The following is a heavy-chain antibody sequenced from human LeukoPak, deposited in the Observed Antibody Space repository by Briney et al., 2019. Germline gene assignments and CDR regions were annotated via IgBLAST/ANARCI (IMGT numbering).Heavy chain of an antibody. CDR1: GGSISSSSYY. J-gene: IGHJ6*03. D-gene: IGHD6-6*01. Sequence: PSETLSLTCTVSGGSISSSSYYWGWIRQPPGKGLEWIGSIYYSGSTYYNPSLKSRVTISVDTSKNQFSLKLSSVTAADTAVYYCAREYSSSSAPRYYYYYYMDVWGKGTTVTVSS. CDR3: AREYSSSSAPRYYYYYYMDV. CDR2: IYYSGST. V-gene: IGHV4-39*07.